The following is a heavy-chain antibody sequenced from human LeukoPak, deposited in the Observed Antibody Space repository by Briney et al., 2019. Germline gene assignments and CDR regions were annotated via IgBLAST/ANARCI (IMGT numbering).Heavy chain of an antibody. J-gene: IGHJ4*02. Sequence: PGGSLRLSCAASGFTFSSYAMHWVRQAPGKGLEWVAVISYDGSNKYYADSVKGRFTISRDNPKNTVYLQMNSLRAEDTAVYYCAKTTTGYSSGRFPGWPVDYWGQGTLVTVSS. CDR3: AKTTTGYSSGRFPGWPVDY. D-gene: IGHD6-19*01. V-gene: IGHV3-30*04. CDR1: GFTFSSYA. CDR2: ISYDGSNK.